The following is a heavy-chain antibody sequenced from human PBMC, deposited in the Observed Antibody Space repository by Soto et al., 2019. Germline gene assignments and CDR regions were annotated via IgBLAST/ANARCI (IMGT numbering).Heavy chain of an antibody. CDR3: ARRPSYYYYGMDV. V-gene: IGHV4-39*01. CDR2: IYYSGST. CDR1: GGSISSSSYY. J-gene: IGHJ6*02. Sequence: NPSETLSLTCTVSGGSISSSSYYWGWIRQPPGKGLEWIGSIYYSGSTYYNPSLKSRVTISVDTSKNQFSLKLSSVTAADTAVYYCARRPSYYYYGMDVWGQGTTVTVSS.